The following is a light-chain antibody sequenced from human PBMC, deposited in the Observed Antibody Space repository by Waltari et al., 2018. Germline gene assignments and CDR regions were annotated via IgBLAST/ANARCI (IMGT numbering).Light chain of an antibody. J-gene: IGKJ5*01. Sequence: EIVLTQSPLSLPVTLGEPASISCTSSQSLLHSNGYNYLDWYVQRPGLPPRLLIYFGSYGAAEVPDRFSGRGSVTDFTLKISKVEAEDVGVYYCMQALQTSITFGQGTRLEIK. CDR1: QSLLHSNGYNY. CDR2: FGS. V-gene: IGKV2-28*01. CDR3: MQALQTSIT.